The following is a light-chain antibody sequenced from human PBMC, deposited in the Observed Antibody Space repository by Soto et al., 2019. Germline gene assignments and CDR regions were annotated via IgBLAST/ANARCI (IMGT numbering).Light chain of an antibody. V-gene: IGLV4-69*01. CDR3: QTWGTGFQF. J-gene: IGLJ7*01. Sequence: QLVLTQSPSASASLGASVKLTCTLSSGHSSYAIAWHQKQPGKGPRYLMDLNNDGSHTKGDGTPDRFSGSSSGADRFLIISSLQSEDEADYYCQTWGTGFQFFGGGTQLTVL. CDR2: LNNDGSH. CDR1: SGHSSYA.